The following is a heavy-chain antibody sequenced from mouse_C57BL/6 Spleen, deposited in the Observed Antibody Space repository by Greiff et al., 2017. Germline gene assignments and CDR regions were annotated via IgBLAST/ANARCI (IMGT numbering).Heavy chain of an antibody. J-gene: IGHJ2*01. CDR2: IYPGSGNN. CDR3: ARGGYLDY. CDR1: GYTFTDYY. Sequence: QVQLQQSGAELVRPGASVKLSCKASGYTFTDYYINWVKQRPGQGLEWIARIYPGSGNNYYNEKFKGKATLTAEKSSSTAYMQLSSLTSEDSAVYFCARGGYLDYWGQGTTLTVSS. V-gene: IGHV1-76*01.